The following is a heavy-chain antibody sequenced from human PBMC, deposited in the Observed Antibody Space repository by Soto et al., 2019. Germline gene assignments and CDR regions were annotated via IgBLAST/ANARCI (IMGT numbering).Heavy chain of an antibody. CDR3: ERGTLPSDYYYYGMDV. Sequence: GGSLRLSCAASGFTFSSYIMNWVRQAPGKGLEWVSYISSSSNTIYYADSVKGRFTISRDNAQNSLYLQMNSLRDEDTAVYYCERGTLPSDYYYYGMDVWGQGTTVTVSS. J-gene: IGHJ6*02. CDR2: ISSSSNTI. V-gene: IGHV3-48*02. CDR1: GFTFSSYI.